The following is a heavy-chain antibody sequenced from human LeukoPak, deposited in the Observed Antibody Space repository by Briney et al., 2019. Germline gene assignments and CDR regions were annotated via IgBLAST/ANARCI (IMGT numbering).Heavy chain of an antibody. CDR3: ARVGNSGSYTDYNWFDP. CDR2: IYFSGGT. J-gene: IGHJ5*02. Sequence: SETLSLTCTVSGDSISSSNCYWGWIRQPPGKGLEWIGSIYFSGGTYYNASLKSRVTISVDTSKNQFSLKLSSVTAADTAVYYCARVGNSGSYTDYNWFDPWGQGTLVTVSS. V-gene: IGHV4-39*01. D-gene: IGHD1-26*01. CDR1: GDSISSSNCY.